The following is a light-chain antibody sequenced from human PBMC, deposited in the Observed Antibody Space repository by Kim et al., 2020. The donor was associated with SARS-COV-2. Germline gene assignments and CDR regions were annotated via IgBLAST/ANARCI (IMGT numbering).Light chain of an antibody. CDR1: QNINTY. V-gene: IGKV1-39*01. CDR3: QQTHTVPPT. J-gene: IGKJ2*01. Sequence: SASLVYIVTISCRASQNINTYLNWYQQKPGQAPKLLIHSASSLQSGVPSTFSGSGSGTDFALTITSLKPEDSATYFCQQTHTVPPTFGQGTKVEI. CDR2: SAS.